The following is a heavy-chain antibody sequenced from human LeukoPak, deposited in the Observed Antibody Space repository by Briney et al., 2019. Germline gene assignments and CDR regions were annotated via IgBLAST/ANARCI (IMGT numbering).Heavy chain of an antibody. Sequence: GGSLRLSCAASGFTFSNYAMNWVRQAPGKGLEWVSAISGSGGSTYYADSVKGRFTISRDDSKNTLYLQMKSLRAEDTAVYYCAKSLDFWSGYYLHWGQGTLVTVSS. D-gene: IGHD3-3*01. J-gene: IGHJ4*02. CDR1: GFTFSNYA. V-gene: IGHV3-23*01. CDR3: AKSLDFWSGYYLH. CDR2: ISGSGGST.